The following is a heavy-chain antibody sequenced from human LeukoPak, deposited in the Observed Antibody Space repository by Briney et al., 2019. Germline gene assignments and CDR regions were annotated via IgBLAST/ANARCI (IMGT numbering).Heavy chain of an antibody. D-gene: IGHD4-17*01. Sequence: GGSLRLSCAASGFSFISYGMHWVRQAPGKGLEWVGVISDDGRNKDYADSVKGRFTISRDNSKDTLYLQMNSLRAEDTAVYYCAKRPSDYGDYVSYFDYWGRGTLVTVSS. V-gene: IGHV3-30*18. CDR1: GFSFISYG. CDR2: ISDDGRNK. CDR3: AKRPSDYGDYVSYFDY. J-gene: IGHJ4*02.